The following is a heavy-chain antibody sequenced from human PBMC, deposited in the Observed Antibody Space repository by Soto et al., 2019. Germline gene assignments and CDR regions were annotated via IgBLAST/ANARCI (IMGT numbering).Heavy chain of an antibody. V-gene: IGHV5-51*01. CDR3: ARVVAATYYYDSSGYLLGAFDI. CDR1: GYSFTSYW. D-gene: IGHD3-22*01. Sequence: GESLKISCKGSGYSFTSYWIGWVRQMPGKGLEWMGIIYPGDSDTRYSPSFQGQVTISADKSISTAYLQWSSLKASDTAMYYCARVVAATYYYDSSGYLLGAFDIWGQGTMVTVSS. CDR2: IYPGDSDT. J-gene: IGHJ3*02.